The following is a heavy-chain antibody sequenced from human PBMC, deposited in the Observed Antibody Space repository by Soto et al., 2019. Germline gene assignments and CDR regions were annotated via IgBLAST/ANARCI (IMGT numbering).Heavy chain of an antibody. CDR2: ISTSGGTT. J-gene: IGHJ1*01. V-gene: IGHV3-23*01. CDR3: ATGTAAPAQ. D-gene: IGHD6-13*01. CDR1: GFTFSNFD. Sequence: EVQLLESGGGLVQPGGSLRLSCAASGFTFSNFDMSWVRQAPGKGLEWVSGISTSGGTTYYADSVKGRFTSSRDNSKNTLYLQRASRRAEVTAVYYCATGTAAPAQWGQGTLVTVSS.